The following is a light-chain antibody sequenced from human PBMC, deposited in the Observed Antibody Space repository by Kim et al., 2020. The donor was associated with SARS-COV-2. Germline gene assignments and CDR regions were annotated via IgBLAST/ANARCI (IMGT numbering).Light chain of an antibody. CDR1: SSDIGLYDY. J-gene: IGLJ3*02. Sequence: QSALTQPASVSGSPGQSITMSCTGTSSDIGLYDYVSWYQQHPDRAPKLLIYDVTKRPSGASHRFSGSKSGYTAFLTISGLQTEDAADYYCISYAVTRAPWVFGGGNKMAV. CDR3: ISYAVTRAPWV. CDR2: DVT. V-gene: IGLV2-14*03.